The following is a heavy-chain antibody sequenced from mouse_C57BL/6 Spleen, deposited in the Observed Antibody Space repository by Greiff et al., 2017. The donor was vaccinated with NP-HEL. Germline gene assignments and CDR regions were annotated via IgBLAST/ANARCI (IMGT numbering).Heavy chain of an antibody. D-gene: IGHD2-2*01. CDR1: GFNIKDDY. CDR2: IDPENGDT. J-gene: IGHJ2*01. CDR3: TNYGYDGNYFDY. V-gene: IGHV14-4*01. Sequence: VQLKESGAELVRPGASVKLSCTASGFNIKDDYMHWVKQRPEQGLEWIGWIDPENGDTEYASKFQGKATITADTSSNTAYLQLSSLTSEDTAVYYCTNYGYDGNYFDYWGQGTTLTVSS.